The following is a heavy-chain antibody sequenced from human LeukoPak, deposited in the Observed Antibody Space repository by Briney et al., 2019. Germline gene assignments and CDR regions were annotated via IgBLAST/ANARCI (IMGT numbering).Heavy chain of an antibody. CDR2: IYFSGTT. CDR1: GDSISNYY. D-gene: IGHD3-16*01. Sequence: SETLSLTCIVSGDSISNYYWSWIRQPPGKGLEWIGYIYFSGTTNYNPSLKSRVTISVDTSKNQFSLKLSSVTAADTAVYYCARQGGVGYVNAFDIWGQGTMVTVSS. CDR3: ARQGGVGYVNAFDI. J-gene: IGHJ3*02. V-gene: IGHV4-59*08.